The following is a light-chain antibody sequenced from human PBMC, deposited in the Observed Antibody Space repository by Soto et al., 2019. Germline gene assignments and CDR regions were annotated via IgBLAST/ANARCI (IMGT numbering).Light chain of an antibody. CDR1: QSISSY. Sequence: DIQVTQSPSSLSASVGDRVTITCRASQSISSYLNWYQQKPGKAPKLLIYAASSLQSGVPSRFSGSGSGTDFTLTISSLQPEDFATYYCQQSYGTPRTFGQGTKV. CDR3: QQSYGTPRT. CDR2: AAS. J-gene: IGKJ1*01. V-gene: IGKV1-39*01.